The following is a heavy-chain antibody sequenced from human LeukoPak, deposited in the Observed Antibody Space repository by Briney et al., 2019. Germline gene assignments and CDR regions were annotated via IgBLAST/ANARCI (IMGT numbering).Heavy chain of an antibody. CDR2: INPSDGVT. CDR3: AREEVGGLGRSLGGLFASYYTYYYMDV. CDR1: GYTFTMYY. Sequence: GASVKVSCKASGYTFTMYYIHWVRQAPGQGLEWMGMINPSDGVTTYAQRFQGRVTMTRDMSTTTVYMDLRSLRSDDTAVYFCAREEVGGLGRSLGGLFASYYTYYYMDVWGRGTTVTVSS. J-gene: IGHJ6*03. D-gene: IGHD3-10*01. V-gene: IGHV1-46*01.